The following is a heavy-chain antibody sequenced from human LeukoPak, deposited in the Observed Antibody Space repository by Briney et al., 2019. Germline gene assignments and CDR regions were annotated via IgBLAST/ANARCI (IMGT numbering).Heavy chain of an antibody. CDR3: ARDEGYCSGGSCYSEKYFDY. CDR1: GYTFTSYG. V-gene: IGHV1-18*01. J-gene: IGHJ4*02. D-gene: IGHD2-15*01. CDR2: ISAYNGNT. Sequence: ASVKVSCKASGYTFTSYGISWVRQAPGQGLEWMGWISAYNGNTNYAQKLQGRVTMTTDTSTSTAYMELRSLRSDDTAVYYCARDEGYCSGGSCYSEKYFDYWGQGTLVTVSS.